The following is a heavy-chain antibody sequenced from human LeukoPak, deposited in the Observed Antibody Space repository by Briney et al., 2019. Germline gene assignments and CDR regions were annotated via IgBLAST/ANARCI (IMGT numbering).Heavy chain of an antibody. CDR2: IYTSGST. CDR3: ARWASVRFDY. V-gene: IGHV4-61*02. D-gene: IGHD3-10*01. Sequence: PSETLSLTCSVSGGSISSGSYYWSWTRQPAGKGLEWIGRIYTSGSTNYHPSLKSRVTISIDTSKNQFSLKLTSVTAADTAVYYCARWASVRFDYWGQGTLVTVSS. J-gene: IGHJ4*02. CDR1: GGSISSGSYY.